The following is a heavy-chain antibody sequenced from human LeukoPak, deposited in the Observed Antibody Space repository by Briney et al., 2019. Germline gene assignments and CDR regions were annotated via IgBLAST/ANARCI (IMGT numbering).Heavy chain of an antibody. J-gene: IGHJ4*02. Sequence: GSLRLSCAASGFTFSSYAMHWVRQAPGKGLEWIGYIYYSGSTIYNPSLKNRVTISVDTSKNQFSLKLNSVTAADTAVYYCAGEDYGGYRFDYWGQGALVTVSS. CDR3: AGEDYGGYRFDY. CDR2: IYYSGST. CDR1: GFTFSSYA. D-gene: IGHD4-23*01. V-gene: IGHV4-59*01.